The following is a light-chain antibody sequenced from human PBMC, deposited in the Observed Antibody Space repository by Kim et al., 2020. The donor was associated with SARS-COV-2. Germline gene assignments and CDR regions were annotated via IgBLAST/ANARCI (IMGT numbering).Light chain of an antibody. J-gene: IGKJ2*01. Sequence: ENVLTQSPGALSLSPGERATLSCRASQTISDNELAWYQQKPGQAPRLLIYRSSTRASGIPDRFSGSGSGTDFTLTIDRLEPEESAIYFCQQYAAAVHTFGQGTKLEI. CDR1: QTISDNE. V-gene: IGKV3-20*01. CDR3: QQYAAAVHT. CDR2: RSS.